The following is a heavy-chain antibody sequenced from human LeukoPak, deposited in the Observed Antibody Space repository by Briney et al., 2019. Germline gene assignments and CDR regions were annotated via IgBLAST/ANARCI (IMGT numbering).Heavy chain of an antibody. V-gene: IGHV1-2*02. Sequence: ASVKVSCKASGYTFTGYYMHWVRQAPGQGLEWMGWINPNSGGTSYAQKFQGRVTMTRDTSISTTHMELTRLTSDDTAVYYCARDGYTFGDNWFDPWGQGTLVTVSS. CDR2: INPNSGGT. J-gene: IGHJ5*02. D-gene: IGHD5-18*01. CDR3: ARDGYTFGDNWFDP. CDR1: GYTFTGYY.